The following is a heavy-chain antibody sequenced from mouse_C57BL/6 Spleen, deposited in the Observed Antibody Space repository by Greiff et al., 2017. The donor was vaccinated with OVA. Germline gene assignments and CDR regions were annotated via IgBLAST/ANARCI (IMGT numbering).Heavy chain of an antibody. Sequence: DVMLVESGGGLVKPGGSLKLSCAASGFTFSDYGMHWVRQAPEKGLEWVAYISSGSSTIYYADTVKGRFTISRDNAKNTLFLQMTSLRSEDTAMDYCANEDYFAMDYWGKGTSVTVSS. CDR2: ISSGSSTI. CDR1: GFTFSDYG. V-gene: IGHV5-17*01. J-gene: IGHJ4*01. CDR3: ANEDYFAMDY.